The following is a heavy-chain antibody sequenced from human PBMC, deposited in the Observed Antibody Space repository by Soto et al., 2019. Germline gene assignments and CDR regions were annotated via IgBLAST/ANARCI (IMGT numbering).Heavy chain of an antibody. CDR1: GDSISSPNW. Sequence: QVQLQESGSALVKPSGTLSLTCAVSGDSISSPNWWNWVRQPPGKGLEWIGEMFRGGSANYNPSLQNRLTISEDKSKNQFSLKLTSVTAADTAVYYSASRNYYDSSGQLRWGQGTLVTVSS. CDR3: ASRNYYDSSGQLR. CDR2: MFRGGSA. V-gene: IGHV4-4*02. D-gene: IGHD3-22*01. J-gene: IGHJ4*02.